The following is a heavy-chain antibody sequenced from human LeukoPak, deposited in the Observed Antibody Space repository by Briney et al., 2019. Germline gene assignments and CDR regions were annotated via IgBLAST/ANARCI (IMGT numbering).Heavy chain of an antibody. V-gene: IGHV4-39*01. CDR3: ARRSSGWGMSDP. Sequence: PSETLSLTCTVSGGSISSSSYYWGWIRQPPGKGLEWIGSIYYSGSTYYNPSLKSRVTISVDTSKNQFSLKLSSVTAADTAVYYCARRSSGWGMSDPWGQGTLVTVSS. D-gene: IGHD6-19*01. CDR1: GGSISSSSYY. J-gene: IGHJ5*02. CDR2: IYYSGST.